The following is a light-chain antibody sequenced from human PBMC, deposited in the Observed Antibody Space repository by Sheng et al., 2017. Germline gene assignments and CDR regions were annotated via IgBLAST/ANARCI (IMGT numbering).Light chain of an antibody. Sequence: EIVLTQSPGTQSMSPGERATLSCRASQSVASSYISWYQQQPGQAPRLLIYGASTRATGIPDRFSGSGSGTDFTLTISSLEPEDFAVYYCQQYGSPPFTFGPGTKVDIK. J-gene: IGKJ3*01. CDR3: QQYGSPPFT. CDR1: QSVASSY. CDR2: GAS. V-gene: IGKV3-20*01.